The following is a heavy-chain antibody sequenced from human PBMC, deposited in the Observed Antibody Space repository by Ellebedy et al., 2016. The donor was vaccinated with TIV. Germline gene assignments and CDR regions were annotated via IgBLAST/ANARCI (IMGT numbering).Heavy chain of an antibody. CDR1: DFRVGDYS. CDR2: LNSAGVT. CDR3: ARDVWSGDLRYWFDS. V-gene: IGHV3-48*04. J-gene: IGHJ5*01. Sequence: GGSLRLXCVTSDFRVGDYSMNWVRQAPGKGPEWVAHLNSAGVTVYMDSVEGRFTISRDDAMNSVFLQMRNLRAEDTGLYYCARDVWSGDLRYWFDSWGQGTRVIVSS. D-gene: IGHD3-10*01.